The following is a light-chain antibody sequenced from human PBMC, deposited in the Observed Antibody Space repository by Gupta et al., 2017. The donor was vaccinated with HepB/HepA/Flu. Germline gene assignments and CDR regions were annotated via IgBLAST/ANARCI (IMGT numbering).Light chain of an antibody. V-gene: IGKV4-1*01. CDR2: WAS. Sequence: DIVMTQSPDSLAVSLGERATINCKSSQSVFYSSTNKNHLAWYQKKPGQPPKLLIYWASTRESGVPDRFSGSGSGTDFTLTISSLQAEDVAVYYCQQYDRNFPRTFGQGTKVEIK. CDR1: QSVFYSSTNKNH. J-gene: IGKJ1*01. CDR3: QQYDRNFPRT.